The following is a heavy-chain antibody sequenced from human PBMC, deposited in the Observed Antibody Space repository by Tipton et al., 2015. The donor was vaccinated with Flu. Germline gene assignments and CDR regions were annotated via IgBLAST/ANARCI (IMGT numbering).Heavy chain of an antibody. CDR1: GQTFSDFW. J-gene: IGHJ3*01. V-gene: IGHV5-51*01. CDR3: ARGDSFGV. CDR2: IYPGDSKT. Sequence: QLVQSGAEVKKPGESLKISCKLSGQTFSDFWIGWVRQMPGKGLEWMGLIYPGDSKTVYSPSFQGLVTISVDKSIDTAYLQWSSLKASDTAMYYCARGDSFGVWGQGTLVTVSS.